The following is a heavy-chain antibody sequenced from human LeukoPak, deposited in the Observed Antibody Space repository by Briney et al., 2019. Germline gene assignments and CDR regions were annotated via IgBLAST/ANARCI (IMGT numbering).Heavy chain of an antibody. Sequence: KTGGSLRLSCAASGFTFSSYAMSWVRQAPGKGLEWVSAISGSGGSTYYADSVKGRFTISRDNSKNRLYLQMNSLRAEYTAVYYWAKDRGYSSSRLGGLQHWGRGTLVTVSS. D-gene: IGHD6-13*01. V-gene: IGHV3-23*01. CDR2: ISGSGGST. CDR3: AKDRGYSSSRLGGLQH. J-gene: IGHJ1*01. CDR1: GFTFSSYA.